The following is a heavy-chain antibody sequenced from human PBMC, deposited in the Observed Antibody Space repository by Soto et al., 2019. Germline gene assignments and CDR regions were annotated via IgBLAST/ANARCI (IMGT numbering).Heavy chain of an antibody. Sequence: GVLRLSCAASGFTFSDYFMSWIRQAPGKGLEWVSYISSSGSTIYSADSVKGRFTISRDNAKNSLYLQMNSLRDEDTAVYYCARVGARGYEYIWGRPRGLDYWGLGTLVTVSS. CDR3: ARVGARGYEYIWGRPRGLDY. V-gene: IGHV3-11*01. CDR1: GFTFSDYF. J-gene: IGHJ4*02. D-gene: IGHD3-16*01. CDR2: ISSSGSTI.